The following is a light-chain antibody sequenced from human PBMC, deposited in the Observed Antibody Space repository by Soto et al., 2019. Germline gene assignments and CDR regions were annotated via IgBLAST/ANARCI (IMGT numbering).Light chain of an antibody. CDR3: QEYNSY. Sequence: DLQMTQSPSTLSASVGDRVTITCRTSEAIDNWLAWYQQKPGKAPKLLIYQASSLEGGVPSRFSGSGYGTEFTLTISSLQPDDSATYYCQEYNSYFGGGTRVEI. CDR2: QAS. J-gene: IGKJ4*01. CDR1: EAIDNW. V-gene: IGKV1-5*03.